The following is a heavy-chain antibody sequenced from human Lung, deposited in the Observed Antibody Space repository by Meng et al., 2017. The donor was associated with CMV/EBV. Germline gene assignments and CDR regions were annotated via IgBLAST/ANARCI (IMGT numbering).Heavy chain of an antibody. CDR2: IRSKASNYAT. J-gene: IGHJ4*02. CDR1: GFTFSDSA. CDR3: CRPTAVASSPTDY. V-gene: IGHV3-73*01. D-gene: IGHD6-19*01. Sequence: GGSLRLXCAASGFTFSDSAMYWVRQASGKELEWVGRIRSKASNYATTYAASVEGRFTISRDDSKNMVYLEMNSLKIEDTALYDCCRPTAVASSPTDYWGQGTLVTVSS.